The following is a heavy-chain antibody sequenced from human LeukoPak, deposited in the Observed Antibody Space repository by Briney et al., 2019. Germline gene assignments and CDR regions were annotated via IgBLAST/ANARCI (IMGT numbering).Heavy chain of an antibody. D-gene: IGHD3-16*02. CDR2: IYYSGST. CDR1: GGSISSSSYY. Sequence: SSETLSLTCTVSGGSISSSSYYWGWIRQPPGKGLEWIGSIYYSGSTYYNPSLKSRVTISVDTSKNQFSLKLSSVTAADTAVYYCARGYPGGPPRSWFDPWGQGTLVTVSS. CDR3: ARGYPGGPPRSWFDP. J-gene: IGHJ5*02. V-gene: IGHV4-39*07.